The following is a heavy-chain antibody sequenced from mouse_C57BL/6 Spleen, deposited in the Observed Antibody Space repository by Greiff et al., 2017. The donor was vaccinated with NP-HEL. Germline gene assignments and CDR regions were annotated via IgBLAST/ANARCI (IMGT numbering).Heavy chain of an antibody. CDR1: GYSFTSYY. V-gene: IGHV1-66*01. CDR3: ARGRIYYGYY. Sequence: VQLQQSGPELVKPGASVKISCKASGYSFTSYYIHWVKQRPGQGLEWIGWIYPGSGNTKYNEKFKGKARLTADTSSSTAYMQLSSLTSEDSAVYYCARGRIYYGYYWGQGTTLTVSS. CDR2: IYPGSGNT. J-gene: IGHJ2*01. D-gene: IGHD1-1*01.